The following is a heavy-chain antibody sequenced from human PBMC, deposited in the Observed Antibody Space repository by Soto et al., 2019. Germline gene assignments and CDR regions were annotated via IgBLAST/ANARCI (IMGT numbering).Heavy chain of an antibody. J-gene: IGHJ6*02. Sequence: QVQLQESGPGLVKPSETLALTCTVSGGSISSYYWSWIRQPPGKGLEWIGYIYYSGSTNYNPSLQSRVTISVDTSKNQFSLKLSSVTAADTAVYYCARDLHSSYGMDVWGQGTTVTVSS. CDR1: GGSISSYY. CDR2: IYYSGST. V-gene: IGHV4-59*01. CDR3: ARDLHSSYGMDV. D-gene: IGHD6-13*01.